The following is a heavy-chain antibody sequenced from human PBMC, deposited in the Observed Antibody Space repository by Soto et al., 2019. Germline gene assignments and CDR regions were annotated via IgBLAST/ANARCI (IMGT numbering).Heavy chain of an antibody. CDR2: IYYSGST. CDR1: GGSISSGGYY. D-gene: IGHD3-22*01. CDR3: ARDKDDSRGYYFDY. V-gene: IGHV4-31*03. J-gene: IGHJ4*02. Sequence: QVQLQESGPGLVKPSQTLSLTCTVSGGSISSGGYYWSWIRQHPGKGLEWIGYIYYSGSTYYNPSLQSRVTISVDTSKNQFSLKLSSVTAADTAVYYCARDKDDSRGYYFDYWGQGTLVTVSS.